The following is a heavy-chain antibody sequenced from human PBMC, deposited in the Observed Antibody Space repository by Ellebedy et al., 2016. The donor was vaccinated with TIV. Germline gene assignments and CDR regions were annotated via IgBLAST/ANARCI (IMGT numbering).Heavy chain of an antibody. CDR1: GYTFTSNY. V-gene: IGHV1-46*01. D-gene: IGHD3-22*01. Sequence: AASVKVSCKASGYTFTSNYMHWVRQAPGQGLVWMGIINPSGGSTSYAQKFQGRVTVTRETATSTVYMELNSLRSEDTAVYHCARGGDSSGYLFDYWGQGTLVTVSS. CDR3: ARGGDSSGYLFDY. J-gene: IGHJ4*02. CDR2: INPSGGST.